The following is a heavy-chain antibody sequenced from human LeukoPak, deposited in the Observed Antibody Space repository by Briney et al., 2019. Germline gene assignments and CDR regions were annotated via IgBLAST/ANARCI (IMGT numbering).Heavy chain of an antibody. CDR2: IIVSLGTP. D-gene: IGHD1-1*01. V-gene: IGHV1-69*10. CDR3: ARAPGGFDI. J-gene: IGHJ3*02. Sequence: ASVKVSCKASGVSFSSSAISWVRQAPGQGLEWMGRIIVSLGTPKYAPKFQDRLTITVDKSAGTAYMELSSLTSEDTAVYYCARAPGGFDIWGQGTKVTVSS. CDR1: GVSFSSSA.